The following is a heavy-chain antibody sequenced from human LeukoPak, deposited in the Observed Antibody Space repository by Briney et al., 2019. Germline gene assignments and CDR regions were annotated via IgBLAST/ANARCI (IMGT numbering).Heavy chain of an antibody. Sequence: GGSLRLSCAASGFTFSSYWMHWVRQVPGKGLVWVSRINGDGSSTSYAGSVKGRFTISRDNAKNTLYLQMNGLRAEDTAVYYCARDGDSSGYYVNFDYWGQGTLVTVSS. CDR1: GFTFSSYW. CDR3: ARDGDSSGYYVNFDY. J-gene: IGHJ4*02. V-gene: IGHV3-74*01. D-gene: IGHD3-22*01. CDR2: INGDGSST.